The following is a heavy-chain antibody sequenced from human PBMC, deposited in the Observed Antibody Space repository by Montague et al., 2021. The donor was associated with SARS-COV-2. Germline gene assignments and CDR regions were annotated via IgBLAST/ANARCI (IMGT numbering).Heavy chain of an antibody. J-gene: IGHJ4*02. CDR3: TRHVHMTWPEPSPGFDY. CDR2: VHYSGRP. V-gene: IGHV4-39*01. D-gene: IGHD1-1*01. CDR1: GDFISSSSYN. Sequence: SETLSLTCTVSGDFISSSSYNWGWIRQPPGKGLEWIGSVHYSGRPYYXXXLESRVTIYVDTSKNQLSLKLSSVTAADTAVYYCTRHVHMTWPEPSPGFDYWGQGTLVTVSS.